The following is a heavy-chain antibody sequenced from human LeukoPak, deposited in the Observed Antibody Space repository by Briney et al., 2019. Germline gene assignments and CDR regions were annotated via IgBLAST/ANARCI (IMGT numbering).Heavy chain of an antibody. CDR1: GFDVIVYY. Sequence: GSLSLSCAVSGFDVIVYYMTWVRQAPGKGLQWVSVIFSGGDTYYADSVKGRFTISRDNSDNTLYLQMKSLRADDTAVYYCARAPPYYYDSRGFHYERGNFYYGMDVWGQGTTVTVSS. D-gene: IGHD3-22*01. V-gene: IGHV3-53*01. J-gene: IGHJ6*02. CDR3: ARAPPYYYDSRGFHYERGNFYYGMDV. CDR2: IFSGGDT.